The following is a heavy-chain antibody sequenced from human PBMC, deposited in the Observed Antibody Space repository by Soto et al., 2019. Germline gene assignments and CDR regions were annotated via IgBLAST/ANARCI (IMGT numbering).Heavy chain of an antibody. Sequence: EVQLVESGGGLVQPGGSLRLSCAASGITLSDHFIDWVRQAPGKGLDWVGRTKAKANSYTTEYAASVKGRFTISRDDSENSVYLQMNSLKREDTDVYYCASLRGGMGYWGQGTLVTVSP. D-gene: IGHD3-10*01. J-gene: IGHJ4*02. CDR3: ASLRGGMGY. CDR2: TKAKANSYTT. V-gene: IGHV3-72*01. CDR1: GITLSDHF.